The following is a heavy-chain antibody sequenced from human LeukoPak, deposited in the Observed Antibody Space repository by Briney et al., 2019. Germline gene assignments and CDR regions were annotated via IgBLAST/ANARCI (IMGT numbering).Heavy chain of an antibody. CDR3: AREKAEDFYRYYFYMDF. CDR1: GGSVGSTSYY. Sequence: SETLSLTCTVSGGSVGSTSYYWGWIRQPPGKGLEWIGSIFYDERTFYNPSLKSRVTISVDASMNQFSLKLSSVTAADTAVYFCAREKAEDFYRYYFYMDFWGKGTSVTVSS. CDR2: IFYDERT. D-gene: IGHD3-3*01. J-gene: IGHJ6*03. V-gene: IGHV4-39*07.